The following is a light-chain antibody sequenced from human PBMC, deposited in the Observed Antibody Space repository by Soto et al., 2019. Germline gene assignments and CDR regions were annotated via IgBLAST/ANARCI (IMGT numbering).Light chain of an antibody. CDR3: SPYTSSSTHLV. V-gene: IGLV2-14*01. CDR2: DVS. CDR1: SSDVGGYNY. Sequence: QSVLTQPASVSGSPGQSITISCTGTSSDVGGYNYVSWYQQHPGKAPKLMIYDVSNRPSGVSNRFSGSKSGNTASLTISGLQAEDEADYYCSPYTSSSTHLVFGTGTKVTVL. J-gene: IGLJ1*01.